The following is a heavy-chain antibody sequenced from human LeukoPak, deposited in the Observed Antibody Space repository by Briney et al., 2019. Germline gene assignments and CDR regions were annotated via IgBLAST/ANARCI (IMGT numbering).Heavy chain of an antibody. V-gene: IGHV4-59*08. CDR3: ATLRGMTTFDP. CDR2: IYYSGST. Sequence: PSETLSLTCTVSGGSVSSYYWSWIRQPPGKGLEWIGYIYYSGSTKYNPSLKSRVTISVDTSKNQFSLKLSSVSAADTAVYYCATLRGMTTFDPWGQGTLVTVSS. CDR1: GGSVSSYY. D-gene: IGHD4-11*01. J-gene: IGHJ5*02.